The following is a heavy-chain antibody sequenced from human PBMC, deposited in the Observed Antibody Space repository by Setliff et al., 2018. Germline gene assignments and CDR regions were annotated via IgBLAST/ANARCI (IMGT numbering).Heavy chain of an antibody. CDR1: GFTVRSNY. CDR2: IYSGGST. CDR3: ARLSGSYDFDY. J-gene: IGHJ4*02. D-gene: IGHD1-26*01. Sequence: PGGSLRLSCAASGFTVRSNYMSWVRQAPGKGLEWVSVIYSGGSTYYADSVKGRFTISRDNSKNTLYLQMNSLRAEDTAVYYCARLSGSYDFDYWGQGTPVTVSS. V-gene: IGHV3-66*02.